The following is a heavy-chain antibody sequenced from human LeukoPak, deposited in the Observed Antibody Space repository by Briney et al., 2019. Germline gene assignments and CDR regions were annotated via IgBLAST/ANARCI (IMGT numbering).Heavy chain of an antibody. D-gene: IGHD2-2*01. J-gene: IGHJ5*02. V-gene: IGHV1-69*05. CDR2: IIPIFGTA. Sequence: SVKVSCKASGGTFSSYAISWVRQAPGQGLEWMGGIIPIFGTANYAQKFQGRVTITTDESTSIAYMELSSLRFEDTAVYYCATTDIVVVPAAGHNWFDPWGQGTLVTVSS. CDR1: GGTFSSYA. CDR3: ATTDIVVVPAAGHNWFDP.